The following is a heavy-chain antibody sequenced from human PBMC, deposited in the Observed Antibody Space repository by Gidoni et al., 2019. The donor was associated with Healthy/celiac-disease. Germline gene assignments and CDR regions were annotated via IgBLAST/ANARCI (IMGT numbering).Heavy chain of an antibody. CDR1: GGSFSGDY. J-gene: IGHJ4*02. Sequence: QVQLQPWGAGLCKPSETMSLTCAVFGGSFSGDYWSWIRQPPGKGLEWIGEINHSGSTNYPPSLKSRVTISVDTSKNQFSLKLSSVTAADTAVYYCARALGELSPGFDYWGQGTLVTVSS. CDR2: INHSGST. V-gene: IGHV4-34*01. D-gene: IGHD3-16*02. CDR3: ARALGELSPGFDY.